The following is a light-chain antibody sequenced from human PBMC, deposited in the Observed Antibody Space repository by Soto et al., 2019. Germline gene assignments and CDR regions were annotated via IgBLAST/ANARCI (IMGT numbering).Light chain of an antibody. CDR1: SGDVGGSYNY. V-gene: IGLV2-14*03. CDR2: GVS. Sequence: QSVLTQPASVSGSPGQSITISCTGTSGDVGGSYNYVSWYQQHPGKVPKLIIYGVSNRPSGVSNRFSGSKPGNTASLTISGLQADDEADYYCSSFTSSSTLVFGGGTKLTVL. J-gene: IGLJ2*01. CDR3: SSFTSSSTLV.